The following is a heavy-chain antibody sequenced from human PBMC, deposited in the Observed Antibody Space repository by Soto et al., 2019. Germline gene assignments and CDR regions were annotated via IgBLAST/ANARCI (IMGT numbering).Heavy chain of an antibody. CDR2: VYYSGST. Sequence: PSETPSFTCTVSGGSFSSSSYYWGWVRQPPGKGLEWIGSVYYSGSTYYNPSLESRVTISVDKSKNQFSLKLMSLSAADTAVYYCGRLEGLATISYYFDYWGQGALVTVSS. D-gene: IGHD3-9*01. CDR3: GRLEGLATISYYFDY. V-gene: IGHV4-39*01. CDR1: GGSFSSSSYY. J-gene: IGHJ4*02.